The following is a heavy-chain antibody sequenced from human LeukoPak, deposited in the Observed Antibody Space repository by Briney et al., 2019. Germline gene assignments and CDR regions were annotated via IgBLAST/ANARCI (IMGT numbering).Heavy chain of an antibody. Sequence: GGSLRLSCTVSGFTVSSNSMSWVRQAPGKGLEWVSFIYSGTIHYSDSVKGRFTISRDNSKNTLYLQMNSLRAEDTTVYYCARRAGAYSHPYDYWGQGTLVTVSS. J-gene: IGHJ4*02. CDR2: IYSGTI. CDR3: ARRAGAYSHPYDY. V-gene: IGHV3-53*01. CDR1: GFTVSSNS. D-gene: IGHD4/OR15-4a*01.